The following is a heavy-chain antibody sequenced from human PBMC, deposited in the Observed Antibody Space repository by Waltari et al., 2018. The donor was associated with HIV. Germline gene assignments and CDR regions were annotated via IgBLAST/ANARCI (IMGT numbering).Heavy chain of an antibody. J-gene: IGHJ4*02. Sequence: VQSGAEWTTPGASVDFSCRASGSSSTAHYIHRVRQAPGQGLHWMGRINPISRTTNIPLTFQCLMTMTGDTSSGAVFTELRDRKINDTALYYCARGESVAVSNIPPGYRFDFWGQGTLITVSS. CDR2: INPISRTT. CDR1: GSSSTAHY. D-gene: IGHD2-15*01. V-gene: IGHV1-2*06. CDR3: ARGESVAVSNIPPGYRFDF.